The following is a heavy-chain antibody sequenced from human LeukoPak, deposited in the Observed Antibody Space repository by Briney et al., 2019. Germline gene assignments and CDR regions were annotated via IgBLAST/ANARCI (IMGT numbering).Heavy chain of an antibody. CDR1: FTXXXXW. CDR2: IKSKTDGGTT. V-gene: IGHV3-15*01. D-gene: IGHD3-22*01. CDR3: TADSSGYVTDY. Sequence: FTXXXXWMSWVRQAPGKGLEWVGRIKSKTDGGTTDYAAPVKGRFTISRDDSKNTLYLQMNSLKTEDTAVYYCTADSSGYVTDYWGQGTLVTVSS. J-gene: IGHJ4*02.